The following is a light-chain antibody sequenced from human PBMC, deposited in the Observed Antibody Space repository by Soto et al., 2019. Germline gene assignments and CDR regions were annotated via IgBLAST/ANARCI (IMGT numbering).Light chain of an antibody. CDR1: RSNIGSNT. Sequence: QSVLTQPPSASGTPGQRVTISCSGSRSNIGSNTVNWYQHLPRMAPKLLIYYNNQRPSGVPDRFSGSRSGTSASLAIVGLRSEDEAVYYCAAWDASLSACVFGNGTKVTVL. CDR3: AAWDASLSACV. V-gene: IGLV1-44*01. CDR2: YNN. J-gene: IGLJ1*01.